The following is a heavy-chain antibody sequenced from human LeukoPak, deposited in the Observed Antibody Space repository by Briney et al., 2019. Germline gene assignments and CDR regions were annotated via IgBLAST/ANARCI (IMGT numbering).Heavy chain of an antibody. CDR1: GFTFSSYG. CDR2: IWYDGSNK. V-gene: IGHV3-33*01. D-gene: IGHD3-22*01. J-gene: IGHJ4*02. Sequence: GSLRLSCAASGFTFSSYGMHWVRQAPGKGLEWVAVIWYDGSNKYYADSVKGRFTISRDNSKNTLYLQMNSLRAEDTAVYYCARGQHYYDSSGYQLDYWGQGTLVTVSS. CDR3: ARGQHYYDSSGYQLDY.